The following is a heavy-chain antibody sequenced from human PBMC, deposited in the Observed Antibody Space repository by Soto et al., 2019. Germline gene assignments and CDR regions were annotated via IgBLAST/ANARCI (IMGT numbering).Heavy chain of an antibody. Sequence: QVQLVQSGAEVKKPGASVKVSCKASGYTFTSYYMHWVRQAPGQGPEWMGTINPSGGSTSYAQKLQGRVTMTRDTSTSTLYMELNSLRSEDTAVYYCGREGYCSSTSCPSRAYYFDYWGQGTLVTVSS. D-gene: IGHD2-2*01. J-gene: IGHJ4*02. CDR3: GREGYCSSTSCPSRAYYFDY. CDR1: GYTFTSYY. CDR2: INPSGGST. V-gene: IGHV1-46*03.